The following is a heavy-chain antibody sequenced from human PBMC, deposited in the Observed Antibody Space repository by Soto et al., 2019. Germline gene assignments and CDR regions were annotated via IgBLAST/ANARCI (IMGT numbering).Heavy chain of an antibody. V-gene: IGHV2-5*01. CDR1: GFSLSSTGVG. CDR2: INWNDDK. D-gene: IGHD3-22*01. J-gene: IGHJ4*02. CDR3: ARSGHNSGFFYYDY. Sequence: QITLKESGPTLVKVTQTVTLTCTFSGFSLSSTGVGVGWIRQSPGKALEGLALINWNDDKRYNPSLKSRLTITKDTSKNQVVLTMTNMDPMDTATYYCARSGHNSGFFYYDYWGQGTPVTVSS.